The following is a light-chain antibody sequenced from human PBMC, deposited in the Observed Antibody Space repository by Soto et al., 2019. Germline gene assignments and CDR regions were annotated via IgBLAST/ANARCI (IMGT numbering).Light chain of an antibody. CDR2: DAS. CDR3: QQYDNLPLT. Sequence: DIPMTQSPSSLSASVGDRVTITCQASQDISNYLNWYQQKPGKAPKLLIYDASNLETGVPSRFSGSGSGTDFTFTIRSLQPEDIATYYCQQYDNLPLTVGGGTKVEIK. CDR1: QDISNY. V-gene: IGKV1-33*01. J-gene: IGKJ4*01.